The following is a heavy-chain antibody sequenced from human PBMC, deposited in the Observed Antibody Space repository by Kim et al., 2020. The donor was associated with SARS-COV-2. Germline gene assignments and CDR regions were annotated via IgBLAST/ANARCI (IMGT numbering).Heavy chain of an antibody. D-gene: IGHD3-10*01. Sequence: SETLSLTCAVYGGSFSGYYWSWIRQPPGKGLEWIGEINHSGSTNYNPSLKSRVTISVDTSKNQFSLKLSSVTAADTAVYYCARERIRSRWFDPWGQGTLVTVSS. CDR1: GGSFSGYY. V-gene: IGHV4-34*01. CDR2: INHSGST. J-gene: IGHJ5*02. CDR3: ARERIRSRWFDP.